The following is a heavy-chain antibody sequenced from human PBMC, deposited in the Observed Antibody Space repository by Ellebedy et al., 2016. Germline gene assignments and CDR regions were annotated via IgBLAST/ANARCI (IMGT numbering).Heavy chain of an antibody. CDR2: IYSTGIT. CDR3: ARTARVPDM. CDR1: DDSIPDNY. Sequence: SETLSLTCIVSDDSIPDNYWSWIRQPPGKEPDYIGYIYSTGITNYNPSLMGRATISIDTSTKQLSLKLTSVTAADTAVYFCARTARVPDMWGQGTLVTVSS. D-gene: IGHD4/OR15-4a*01. J-gene: IGHJ3*02. V-gene: IGHV4-59*01.